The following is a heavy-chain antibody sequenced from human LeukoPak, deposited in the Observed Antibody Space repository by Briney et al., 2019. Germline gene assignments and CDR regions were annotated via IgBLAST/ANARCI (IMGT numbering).Heavy chain of an antibody. D-gene: IGHD6-6*01. CDR2: IYSGGST. Sequence: GGSLRLSCAASGFTFNNAWMSWVRQAPGKGLEWVSIIYSGGSTYYADSVKGRFTISRDNSKNTLYLQMNSLRAEDTAVYYCASYRYGSSFAFDIWGQGTMVTVSS. J-gene: IGHJ3*02. CDR1: GFTFNNAW. CDR3: ASYRYGSSFAFDI. V-gene: IGHV3-66*01.